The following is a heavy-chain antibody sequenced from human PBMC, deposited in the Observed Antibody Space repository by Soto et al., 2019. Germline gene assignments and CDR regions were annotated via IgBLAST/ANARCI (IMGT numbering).Heavy chain of an antibody. D-gene: IGHD3-3*01. CDR2: ISYVGSNK. J-gene: IGHJ4*02. CDR1: GFTFSSCD. Sequence: QVQLVESGGGVVQPGRSLRLSCAASGFTFSSCDMHWVSQAPGKGLEWVALISYVGSNKYYADSVKGRFTISRDNSKNTLYLQMNSLRAEDTAVYYCARDKRDLRFLEWSYYFDYWGQGTLVTVSS. CDR3: ARDKRDLRFLEWSYYFDY. V-gene: IGHV3-30-3*01.